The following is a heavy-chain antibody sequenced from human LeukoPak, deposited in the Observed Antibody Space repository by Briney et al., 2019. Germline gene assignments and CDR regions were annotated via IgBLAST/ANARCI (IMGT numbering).Heavy chain of an antibody. CDR1: GFTFSSYA. D-gene: IGHD3-22*01. CDR2: ISYDGSNK. Sequence: GGSLRLSCAASGFTFSSYAMHWVRQAPGKGLEWVAVISYDGSNKYYADSVKGRFTISRDNSKNTLYLQMNSLRAEDTAVYYCARAGNYDSSGYYGFFFDYWGQGTLVTVSS. V-gene: IGHV3-30*04. J-gene: IGHJ4*02. CDR3: ARAGNYDSSGYYGFFFDY.